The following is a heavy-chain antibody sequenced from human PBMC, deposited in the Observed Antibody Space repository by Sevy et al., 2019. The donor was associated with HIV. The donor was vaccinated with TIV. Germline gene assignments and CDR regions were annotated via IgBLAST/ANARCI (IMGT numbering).Heavy chain of an antibody. D-gene: IGHD1-26*01. CDR1: GFIFSNFA. V-gene: IGHV3-30*04. Sequence: GGSLRLSCTGSGFIFSNFAMHWVRQAPGKGLEWVAVTSYDGSHKYYADSVKGRFTVSRENSRNVLSLEMSSLTRDDTDVYYCARGENDDEFFQYWGQGTLVTVSS. CDR2: TSYDGSHK. J-gene: IGHJ1*01. CDR3: ARGENDDEFFQY.